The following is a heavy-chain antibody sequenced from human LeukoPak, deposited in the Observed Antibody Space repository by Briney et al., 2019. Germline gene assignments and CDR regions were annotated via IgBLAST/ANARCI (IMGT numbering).Heavy chain of an antibody. CDR3: AELGITMIGGV. CDR1: GFTFSNYW. D-gene: IGHD3-10*02. CDR2: MNQDGSGK. J-gene: IGHJ6*04. V-gene: IGHV3-7*01. Sequence: PGGSLRLSCAASGFTFSNYWMTWVRQAPGKGLEWVANMNQDGSGKYYVDSVKGRFAISRDNAKNSLYLQMNNLRVEDTAVYYCAELGITMIGGVWGKGTTVTISS.